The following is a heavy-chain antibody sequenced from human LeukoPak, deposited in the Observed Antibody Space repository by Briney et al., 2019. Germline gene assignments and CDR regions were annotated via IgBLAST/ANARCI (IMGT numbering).Heavy chain of an antibody. CDR3: ARGIRYPAEGANDY. CDR2: ISTDSNII. CDR1: GFTFSDYY. Sequence: GGSLRLSCAASGFTFSDYYLNWIRQAPGKGLEWVSSISTDSNIIYYADSVMGRFTLSRDNAKNSLYLQMNSLRVEDTAVYYCARGIRYPAEGANDYWGQGTLITVSS. D-gene: IGHD3-9*01. V-gene: IGHV3-11*04. J-gene: IGHJ4*02.